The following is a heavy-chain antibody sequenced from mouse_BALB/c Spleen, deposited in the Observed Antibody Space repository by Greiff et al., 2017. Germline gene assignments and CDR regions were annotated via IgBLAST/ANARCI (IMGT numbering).Heavy chain of an antibody. D-gene: IGHD2-3*01. CDR3: ARGGYYCFDY. J-gene: IGHJ2*01. V-gene: IGHV5-12-2*01. CDR2: ISNGGGST. CDR1: GFTFSSYT. Sequence: EVKLVESGGGLVKPGGSLKLSCAASGFTFSSYTMSWVRQTPEKRLEWVAYISNGGGSTYYPDTVKGRFTISRDNAKNTLYLQMSSLKSEDTAMYYCARGGYYCFDYGGQGTTLTVSS.